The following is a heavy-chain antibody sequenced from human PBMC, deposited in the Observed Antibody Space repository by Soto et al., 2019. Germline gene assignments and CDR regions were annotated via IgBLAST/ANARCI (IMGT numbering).Heavy chain of an antibody. V-gene: IGHV1-69*02. CDR1: GVTFSCYS. CDR2: IIPILGIA. Sequence: SANVSCKDRGVTFSCYSLSWVRQATGQELEWMGRIIPILGIANYAQKFQDRVTITADKSTSTADMKLSSLRPEDTAVYYCARYGSESDYMDPVDYWGQGTLVTVSS. D-gene: IGHD3-10*01. J-gene: IGHJ4*02. CDR3: ARYGSESDYMDPVDY.